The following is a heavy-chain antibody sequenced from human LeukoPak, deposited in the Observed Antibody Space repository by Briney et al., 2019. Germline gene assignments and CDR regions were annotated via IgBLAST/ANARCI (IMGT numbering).Heavy chain of an antibody. J-gene: IGHJ4*02. Sequence: GGSLRLYCAASGFTFSGSAMRWVRQASGQGLEWVGRIRSKANSYATAYAASVNGRFTISRDDSKNTAYLQMNSLKSEDTAVYYCTRHGRSCGGDCDWDYYFDYWGQGTLVTVSS. CDR2: IRSKANSYAT. V-gene: IGHV3-73*01. D-gene: IGHD2-21*02. CDR3: TRHGRSCGGDCDWDYYFDY. CDR1: GFTFSGSA.